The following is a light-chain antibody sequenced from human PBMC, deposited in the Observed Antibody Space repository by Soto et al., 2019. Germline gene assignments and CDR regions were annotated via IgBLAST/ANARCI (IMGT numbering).Light chain of an antibody. CDR2: GNI. CDR3: QSYDSSLSGSV. Sequence: QSVLTQPPSVSGAPGQRVTISCTGSSSNIGAGYDVHWYQQLPGTAPKLLIYGNINRPSGVPDRFSGSKSGTSASLAITGLQAEDEAYYYCQSYDSSLSGSVFGGGIKLTVL. J-gene: IGLJ2*01. CDR1: SSNIGAGYD. V-gene: IGLV1-40*01.